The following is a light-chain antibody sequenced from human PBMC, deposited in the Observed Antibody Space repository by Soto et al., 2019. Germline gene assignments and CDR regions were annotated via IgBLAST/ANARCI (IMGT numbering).Light chain of an antibody. J-gene: IGKJ4*01. CDR3: QQRSNWPPLT. CDR1: QSVSSSY. CDR2: GAS. V-gene: IGKV3D-20*02. Sequence: EIVLTQSPGTLSLSKGERATLSCRASQSVSSSYLAWYQQKPGQAPRLLIYGASTRATGTPARFSGSGSGTDFTLTISSLEPEDFAVYYCQQRSNWPPLTFGGGTKVDIK.